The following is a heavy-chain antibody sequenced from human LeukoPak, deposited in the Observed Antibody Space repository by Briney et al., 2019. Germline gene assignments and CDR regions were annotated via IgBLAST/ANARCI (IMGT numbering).Heavy chain of an antibody. D-gene: IGHD5-18*01. V-gene: IGHV4-38-2*02. CDR2: IYHSGST. Sequence: PSETLSLTCTVSGYSISSGYYWGWIRQPPGKGLEWIGSIYHSGSTYYNPSLKSRVTISVDTSKNQFSLKLSSVTAADTAVYYCARAISGYSYGPIDYWGQGTLVTVSS. CDR1: GYSISSGYY. CDR3: ARAISGYSYGPIDY. J-gene: IGHJ4*02.